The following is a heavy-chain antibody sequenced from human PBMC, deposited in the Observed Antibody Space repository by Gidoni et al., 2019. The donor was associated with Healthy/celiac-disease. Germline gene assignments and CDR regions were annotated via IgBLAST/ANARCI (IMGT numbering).Heavy chain of an antibody. CDR3: AKDMGTAVYYGMDV. V-gene: IGHV3-9*01. J-gene: IGHJ6*02. CDR2: ISWNSGSI. CDR1: GFTFDDYA. Sequence: EVQLVESGGGLVQPGRSLRLSCAASGFTFDDYAMHWVRQAPGKGLEWVSGISWNSGSIGYADSVKGRFTISRDNAKNSLYLQMNSLRAEDTALYYCAKDMGTAVYYGMDVWGQGTTVTVSS. D-gene: IGHD7-27*01.